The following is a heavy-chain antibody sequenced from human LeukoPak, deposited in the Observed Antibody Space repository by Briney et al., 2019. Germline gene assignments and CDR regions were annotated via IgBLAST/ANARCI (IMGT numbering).Heavy chain of an antibody. Sequence: GGSLRLCCAASGFNFRTYWMRWVRQAPGKGLEGVANIHQDGNEKYYVDSVKGRFTISRDNAKNSLYLQMKSLRVEDTAVYYCARGDDFSGDYWGQGTLVTVSS. CDR2: IHQDGNEK. V-gene: IGHV3-7*04. CDR1: GFNFRTYW. CDR3: ARGDDFSGDY. D-gene: IGHD2-21*02. J-gene: IGHJ4*02.